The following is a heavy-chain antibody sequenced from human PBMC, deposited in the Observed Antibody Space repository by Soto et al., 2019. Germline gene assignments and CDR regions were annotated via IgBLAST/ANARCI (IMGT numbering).Heavy chain of an antibody. CDR3: ARGDSTDCSNGVCSFFYNHDMDV. CDR2: INPKSGGT. D-gene: IGHD2-8*01. CDR1: GYSFTDYH. J-gene: IGHJ6*02. V-gene: IGHV1-2*04. Sequence: VASVKVSCKASGYSFTDYHIHWVRQAPGQGLEWLGRINPKSGGTSTAQKFQGWVTMTTDTSISTASMELTRLTSDDTAIYYCARGDSTDCSNGVCSFFYNHDMDVWGQGTMVTVSS.